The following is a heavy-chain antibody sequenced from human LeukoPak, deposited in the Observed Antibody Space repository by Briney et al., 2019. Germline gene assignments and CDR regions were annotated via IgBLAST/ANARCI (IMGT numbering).Heavy chain of an antibody. J-gene: IGHJ6*03. Sequence: GGSLRLSCAASGFTFSNAWMSWVGQAPGKGREGVSYISGSGSDIYYADSVKGRFTISRHNPKNSLYLQMNSLRAEDTAGYYCARLGSSSWSWSYYMDVWGKGTTVTVPS. V-gene: IGHV3-21*05. CDR3: ARLGSSSWSWSYYMDV. D-gene: IGHD6-13*01. CDR2: ISGSGSDI. CDR1: GFTFSNAW.